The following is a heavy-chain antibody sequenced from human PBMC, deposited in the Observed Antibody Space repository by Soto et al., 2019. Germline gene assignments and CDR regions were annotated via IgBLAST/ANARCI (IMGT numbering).Heavy chain of an antibody. V-gene: IGHV4-59*11. CDR3: GRVMGGYTSGYGMDV. Sequence: PSETLSLTCTVSGGSIRGHYWSWIRQPPGKGLEWIGYLHSSGSSKQDSCLKARGTMSVDTAMNHVSLNVTYVTAADTPGYYCGRVMGGYTSGYGMDVWGVWMGVTV. J-gene: IGHJ6*01. CDR1: GGSIRGHY. CDR2: LHSSGSS. D-gene: IGHD2-2*02.